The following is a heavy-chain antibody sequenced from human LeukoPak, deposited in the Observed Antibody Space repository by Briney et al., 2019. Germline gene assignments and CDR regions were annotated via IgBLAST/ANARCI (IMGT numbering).Heavy chain of an antibody. V-gene: IGHV3-23*01. CDR2: ISGSGGST. CDR1: GFTFSSYA. J-gene: IGHJ4*02. CDR3: AKDEQWAYYYDSSGYPGLFDY. Sequence: PGGSLRLSCAASGFTFSSYAMSWVRQAPGKGLEWVSAISGSGGSTYYADSVKGRFTISRDNSKNTLYLQMNSLRAEDTAVYYCAKDEQWAYYYDSSGYPGLFDYWGQGTLVTVSS. D-gene: IGHD3-22*01.